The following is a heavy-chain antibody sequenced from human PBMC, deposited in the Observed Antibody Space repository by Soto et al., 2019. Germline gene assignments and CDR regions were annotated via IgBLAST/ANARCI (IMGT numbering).Heavy chain of an antibody. J-gene: IGHJ6*02. V-gene: IGHV1-18*01. Sequence: QVKLVQSETEVKKPGASVKVSCKASGYIFTNYDITWVRQAPGQGLEWMGWVSGYNGNTKYAQKFQDRVTMTTDTSTSTVYMELRSLRSDDTAVSYCARFGSAPYYYYGVDVWGQGTTVFVSS. CDR3: ARFGSAPYYYYGVDV. CDR2: VSGYNGNT. CDR1: GYIFTNYD. D-gene: IGHD3-10*01.